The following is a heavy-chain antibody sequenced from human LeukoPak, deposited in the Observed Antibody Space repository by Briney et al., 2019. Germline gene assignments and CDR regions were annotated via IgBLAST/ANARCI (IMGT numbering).Heavy chain of an antibody. CDR1: GGSISSYY. V-gene: IGHV4-59*12. J-gene: IGHJ4*02. CDR2: IYYSGST. CDR3: AGGVISHYDVRYFDY. Sequence: SETLSLTCTVSGGSISSYYWSWIRQPPGKGLEWIGYIYYSGSTNYNPSLKSRVTISVDTSKNQFSLELSSVTAADTAVYYCAGGVISHYDVRYFDYWGQGTLATVSS. D-gene: IGHD5-12*01.